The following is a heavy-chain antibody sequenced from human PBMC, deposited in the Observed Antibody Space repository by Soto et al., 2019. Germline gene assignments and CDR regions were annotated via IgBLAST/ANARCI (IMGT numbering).Heavy chain of an antibody. D-gene: IGHD6-6*01. CDR3: ARVSSPLPDNWFDP. CDR1: GFAVSANY. J-gene: IGHJ5*02. V-gene: IGHV3-53*01. CDR2: IYTDDST. Sequence: EVQLVESGGGLIQPGGSLRLSCAASGFAVSANYISWVRQAPGKGLEWVSIIYTDDSTYHPDSVKGRFTFSRDKSKNTLYLQMDSLRADDTAVYYCARVSSPLPDNWFDPWGQGTLVTVSS.